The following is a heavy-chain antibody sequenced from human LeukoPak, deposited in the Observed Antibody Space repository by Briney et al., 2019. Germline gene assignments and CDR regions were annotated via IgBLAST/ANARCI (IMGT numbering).Heavy chain of an antibody. V-gene: IGHV1-69*06. CDR3: ARDQGSSGWYSVDY. CDR2: IIPIFGTA. CDR1: GGTFISYA. J-gene: IGHJ4*02. Sequence: SVKVSCKASGGTFISYAISWVRQAPGQGLEWMGGIIPIFGTANYTQKFQGRVTITADKSTSTAYMELSSLRSEDTAVYYCARDQGSSGWYSVDYWGQGTLVTVSS. D-gene: IGHD6-19*01.